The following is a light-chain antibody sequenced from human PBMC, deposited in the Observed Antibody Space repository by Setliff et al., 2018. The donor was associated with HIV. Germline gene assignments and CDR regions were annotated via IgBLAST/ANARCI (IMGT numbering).Light chain of an antibody. V-gene: IGLV2-14*03. CDR1: SSDVGGYNY. CDR2: DVS. CDR3: SSYTSSSTLYV. J-gene: IGLJ1*01. Sequence: ALAQPASVSGSPGQSITISCTGTSSDVGGYNYVSWYQQHPGKAPKLMIYDVSNRPSGVSNRFSGSKSGNTVSLTISGLQAEDEADYYCSSYTSSSTLYVFGTGTKVTVL.